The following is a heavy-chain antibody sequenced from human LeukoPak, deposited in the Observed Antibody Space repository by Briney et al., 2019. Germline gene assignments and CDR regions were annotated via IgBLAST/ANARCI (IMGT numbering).Heavy chain of an antibody. CDR3: ARAGSHWHYVY. V-gene: IGHV3-30*03. J-gene: IGHJ4*02. CDR1: GFTFSSYG. Sequence: PGRSLRLSCAASGFTFSSYGMHWVRQAPGKGLEWVAVILYDGSNKYYADSVKGRFTISRDNSKNTLYLQMNSLRAEDTAVYYCARAGSHWHYVYWGQGTVVTVSS. CDR2: ILYDGSNK. D-gene: IGHD3-10*01.